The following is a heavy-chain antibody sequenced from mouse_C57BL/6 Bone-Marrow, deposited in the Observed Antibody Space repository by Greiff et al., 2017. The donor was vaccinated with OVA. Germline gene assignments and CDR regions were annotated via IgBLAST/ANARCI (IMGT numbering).Heavy chain of an antibody. CDR2: IDPENGDT. J-gene: IGHJ1*03. D-gene: IGHD1-1*01. Sequence: ESGAELVRPGASVKLSCTASGFNITDDYMHWVKQRPEQGLEWIGWIDPENGDTDSASKFQGKATITADTSSNTAYLQLSSLTSYDTAVYYCTTPLYYGRSNWYFDVWGTGTTVTVSA. CDR3: TTPLYYGRSNWYFDV. CDR1: GFNITDDY. V-gene: IGHV14-4*01.